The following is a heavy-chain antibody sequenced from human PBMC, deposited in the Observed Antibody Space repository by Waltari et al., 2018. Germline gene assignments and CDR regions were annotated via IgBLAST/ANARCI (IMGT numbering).Heavy chain of an antibody. J-gene: IGHJ6*02. Sequence: QVQLQQWGAGLLKPSETLSLTCAVYGGSFSGYSWSWIRQPPGTGLEWIGEINHSGSTNYNPSLKSRVTISVDTSKNQFSLKLSSVTAADTAVYYCARWADYYDSSGYFYYYYYGMDVWGQGTTVTVSS. D-gene: IGHD3-22*01. CDR1: GGSFSGYS. V-gene: IGHV4-34*01. CDR2: INHSGST. CDR3: ARWADYYDSSGYFYYYYYGMDV.